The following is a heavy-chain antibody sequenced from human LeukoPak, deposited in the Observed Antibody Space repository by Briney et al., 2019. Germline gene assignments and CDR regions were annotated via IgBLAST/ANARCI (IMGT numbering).Heavy chain of an antibody. D-gene: IGHD2-15*01. CDR1: GFTFSDYY. CDR2: ISSSGSTI. CDR3: ARSPPGGYCSGGSCYSSAFDI. V-gene: IGHV3-11*04. Sequence: PGGSLRLSCAASGFTFSDYYMSWIRQAPGKGLEWVSYISSSGSTIYYADSVKGRFTIFRDNAKNSLYLQMNSLRAGDTAVYYCARSPPGGYCSGGSCYSSAFDIWGQGTMVTVSS. J-gene: IGHJ3*02.